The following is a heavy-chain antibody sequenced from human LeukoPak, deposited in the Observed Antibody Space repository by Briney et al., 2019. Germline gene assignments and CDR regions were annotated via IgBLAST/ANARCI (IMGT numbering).Heavy chain of an antibody. CDR3: ARPHYDYVWGSYRKPLYYFDY. CDR2: INPNSGDT. J-gene: IGHJ4*02. D-gene: IGHD3-16*02. Sequence: ASVKVSCKASGYTFTGYYMHWVRQAPGQGLEWMGWINPNSGDTNYAQKFQGRVTMTRDTSISTAYMELSRLRSDDTAVYYCARPHYDYVWGSYRKPLYYFDYWGQGTLVTVSS. CDR1: GYTFTGYY. V-gene: IGHV1-2*02.